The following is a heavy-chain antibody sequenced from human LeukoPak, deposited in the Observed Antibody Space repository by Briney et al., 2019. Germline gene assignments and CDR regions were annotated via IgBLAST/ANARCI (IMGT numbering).Heavy chain of an antibody. CDR3: ARAKKAVAGFFDY. J-gene: IGHJ4*02. Sequence: SETLSLTCTVSGDSISSYYWSWIRQPPGKGLEWIGYIYYSGSSNYNPSLKSRVTISVDTSKNQVSLKLSSVTAADTAVYYCARAKKAVAGFFDYWGQGPLVTFSS. V-gene: IGHV4-59*01. D-gene: IGHD6-19*01. CDR2: IYYSGSS. CDR1: GDSISSYY.